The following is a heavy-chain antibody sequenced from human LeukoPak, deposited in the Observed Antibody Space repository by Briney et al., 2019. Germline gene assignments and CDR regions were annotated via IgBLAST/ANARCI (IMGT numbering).Heavy chain of an antibody. Sequence: PGGSLRLSCAASGITVSSNYMNWVRQAPGKGLEWVSVIYSGGSTYYADSVTGRFTISRDNSKNTLYLQMNSLRAEDTAVYYCARDLRGESAYGYYYYYMDVWGKGTTVTVSS. D-gene: IGHD5-12*01. CDR1: GITVSSNY. CDR3: ARDLRGESAYGYYYYYMDV. J-gene: IGHJ6*03. CDR2: IYSGGST. V-gene: IGHV3-53*01.